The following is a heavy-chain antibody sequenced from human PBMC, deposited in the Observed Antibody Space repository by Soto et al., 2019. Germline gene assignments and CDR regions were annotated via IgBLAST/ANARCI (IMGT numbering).Heavy chain of an antibody. CDR2: IYPGDSDT. Sequence: GESLKISCKGSGYSFTSYWIGWVRQMPGKGLEWMGIIYPGDSDTRYSPSFQGQVTISADKSISTAYLQWSSLKASDTAMYYCARRKTGSITIFGVVSGNMFDPWGQGTLVTVSS. V-gene: IGHV5-51*01. J-gene: IGHJ5*02. CDR1: GYSFTSYW. D-gene: IGHD3-3*01. CDR3: ARRKTGSITIFGVVSGNMFDP.